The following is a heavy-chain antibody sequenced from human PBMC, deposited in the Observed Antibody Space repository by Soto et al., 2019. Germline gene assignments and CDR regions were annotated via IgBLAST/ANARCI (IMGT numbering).Heavy chain of an antibody. D-gene: IGHD2-8*01. J-gene: IGHJ6*02. V-gene: IGHV1-18*01. CDR3: ARDIESVTAKHFFYYYAMDV. Sequence: ASVKVSCKASGFTFSNYGLNWVRQAPGQGLEWMGWVSANNGHTNYAHNLQGRVSMTTDTSTSTAYMELRGLRFDDTAVYYCARDIESVTAKHFFYYYAMDVWGQGTTVTVSS. CDR1: GFTFSNYG. CDR2: VSANNGHT.